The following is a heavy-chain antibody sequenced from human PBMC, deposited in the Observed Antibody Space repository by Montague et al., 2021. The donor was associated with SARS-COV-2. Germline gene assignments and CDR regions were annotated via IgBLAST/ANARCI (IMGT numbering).Heavy chain of an antibody. D-gene: IGHD3-22*01. V-gene: IGHV4-31*02. Sequence: SGSTYYNPSLKSRVTISVDTSKNQFSLKLSSVTAADTAVYYCASVRITMILLVDAFDICVQETMV. J-gene: IGHJ3*02. CDR3: ASVRITMILLVDAFDI. CDR2: SGST.